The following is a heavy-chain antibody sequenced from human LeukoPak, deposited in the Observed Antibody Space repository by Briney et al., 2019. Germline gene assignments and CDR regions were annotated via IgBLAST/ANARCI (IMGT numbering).Heavy chain of an antibody. V-gene: IGHV4-59*01. CDR3: ARARYCGGDCYWDLGYYYGMDV. CDR2: IYYSGST. J-gene: IGHJ6*02. D-gene: IGHD2-21*02. CDR1: GGSISSYY. Sequence: SETLSLTCNVSGGSISSYYWSWIRQPPGKGLEWIGYIYYSGSTNYNPSLKSRVTISVDTSKNQFSLKLSSVTAADTAVYYCARARYCGGDCYWDLGYYYGMDVWGQGTTVTVSS.